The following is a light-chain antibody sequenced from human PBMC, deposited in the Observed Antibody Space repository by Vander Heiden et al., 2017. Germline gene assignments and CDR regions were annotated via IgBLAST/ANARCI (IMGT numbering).Light chain of an antibody. Sequence: QPVLTQPPSVSGSPGQRVTISCTGSSSNIGAGSDVPLYQPLPRTAPKLLIYGNSNRPSGVPDRFSGSKSGTSASLAITGLQAEDEADYYCQSYDSSLSGSRVFGGGTKLTVL. CDR3: QSYDSSLSGSRV. CDR1: SSNIGAGSD. V-gene: IGLV1-40*01. J-gene: IGLJ2*01. CDR2: GNS.